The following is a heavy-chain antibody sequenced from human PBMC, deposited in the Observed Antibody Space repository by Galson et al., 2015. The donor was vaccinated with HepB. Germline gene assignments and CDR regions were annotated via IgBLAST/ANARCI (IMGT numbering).Heavy chain of an antibody. CDR3: ARVDYFESSGYYMH. V-gene: IGHV1-18*01. CDR2: ISGYNGNT. CDR1: GYTFSIYG. D-gene: IGHD3-22*01. J-gene: IGHJ4*02. Sequence: SVKVSCKASGYTFSIYGISWVRQAPGQGLEWMGWISGYNGNTDHSQKFQGRVTMTKDTSTGTAYMELRSLRSDDTAVYYCARVDYFESSGYYMHWGQGTLVTVSS.